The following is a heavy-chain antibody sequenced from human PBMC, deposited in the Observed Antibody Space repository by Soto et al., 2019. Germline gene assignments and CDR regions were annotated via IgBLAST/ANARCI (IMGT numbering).Heavy chain of an antibody. CDR3: ARIRGSSLVVPGASDY. V-gene: IGHV1-8*01. CDR1: GYTFTSYD. D-gene: IGHD2-2*01. Sequence: ASVKVSCKASGYTFTSYDINWVRQATGQGLEWMGWMNPNSGNTGYAQKFQGRVTMTRNTSISTAYMELSSLRSEDTAVYYCARIRGSSLVVPGASDYWGQGTLVTVSS. J-gene: IGHJ4*02. CDR2: MNPNSGNT.